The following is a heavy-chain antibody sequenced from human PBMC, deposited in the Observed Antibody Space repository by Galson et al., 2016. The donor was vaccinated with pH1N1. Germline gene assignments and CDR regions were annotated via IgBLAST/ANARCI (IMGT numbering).Heavy chain of an antibody. CDR3: ASGVPSSGWDDGYCKH. CDR2: IGVYNGKT. J-gene: IGHJ1*01. Sequence: SVKVSCKASGYKFSSFGISWVRQAPGQRLEWMGWIGVYNGKTNYAQSFQGRVTMTADTSTDTAYMEVRGLTSDDTAVYSCASGVPSSGWDDGYCKHWVQGSLSTVSS. CDR1: GYKFSSFG. V-gene: IGHV1-18*01. D-gene: IGHD6-19*01.